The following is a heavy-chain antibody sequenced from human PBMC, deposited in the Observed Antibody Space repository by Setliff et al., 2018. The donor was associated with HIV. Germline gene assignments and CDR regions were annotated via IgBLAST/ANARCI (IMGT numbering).Heavy chain of an antibody. CDR1: GDSMTSGSFY. D-gene: IGHD6-19*01. Sequence: SETLSLTCTVSGDSMTSGSFYWSWVRQPAGKGLEWIGQVHSTLSTNYNPSLKSRLSISADTSKNQFSLNLRSVTAADTALYYCARRTFGSGRFDPWGQGTPVTVS. CDR2: VHSTLST. CDR3: ARRTFGSGRFDP. V-gene: IGHV4-61*09. J-gene: IGHJ5*02.